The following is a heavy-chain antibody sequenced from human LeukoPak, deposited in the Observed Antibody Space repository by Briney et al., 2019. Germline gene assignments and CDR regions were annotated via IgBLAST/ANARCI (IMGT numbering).Heavy chain of an antibody. CDR1: GGSISSYY. CDR2: IYTSGST. D-gene: IGHD1-7*01. Sequence: SETLSLTCTVSGGSISSYYWSWIRQPAGKGLGWIGRIYTSGSTNYNPSLKSRVTMSVDTSKNQFSLKLSSVTAADTAVYYCARGDWNYVYFDYWGQGTLVTVSS. CDR3: ARGDWNYVYFDY. J-gene: IGHJ4*02. V-gene: IGHV4-4*07.